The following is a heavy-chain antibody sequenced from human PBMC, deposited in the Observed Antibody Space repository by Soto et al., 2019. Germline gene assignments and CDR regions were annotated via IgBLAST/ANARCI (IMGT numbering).Heavy chain of an antibody. CDR1: GYTFTSYG. Sequence: ASVKVSCKASGYTFTSYGISWVRQAPGQGLEWMGWISAYNGNTNYAQKLQGRVTMTTDTSTSTAYMELRSLRSDDTAVYYCARGVYREWMVFSNDYWGQGTLVTVSS. J-gene: IGHJ4*02. D-gene: IGHD6-19*01. CDR2: ISAYNGNT. CDR3: ARGVYREWMVFSNDY. V-gene: IGHV1-18*01.